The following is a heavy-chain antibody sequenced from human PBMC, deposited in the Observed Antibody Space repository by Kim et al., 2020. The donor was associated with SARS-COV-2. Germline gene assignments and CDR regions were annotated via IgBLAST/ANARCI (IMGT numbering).Heavy chain of an antibody. J-gene: IGHJ4*02. CDR3: TATTIAAAGTVAFDY. V-gene: IGHV3-15*01. D-gene: IGHD6-13*01. Sequence: APVKGRFTISRDDSKNTLYLQMNSLKTEDTAVYYCTATTIAAAGTVAFDYWGQGTLVTVSS.